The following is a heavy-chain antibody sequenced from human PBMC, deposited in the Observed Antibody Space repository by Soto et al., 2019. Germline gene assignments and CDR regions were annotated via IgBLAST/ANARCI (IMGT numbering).Heavy chain of an antibody. D-gene: IGHD6-19*01. Sequence: PGGSLRLSCASSGFTFSSYGMHWVRQAPGKGLEWVAVILYESSNIYYADSVKGRFTISRDNSKNSLYLQLNALRAEDTAVYYCAIGHWLGKWGQGTLVTVSS. J-gene: IGHJ4*02. CDR1: GFTFSSYG. V-gene: IGHV3-33*01. CDR3: AIGHWLGK. CDR2: ILYESSNI.